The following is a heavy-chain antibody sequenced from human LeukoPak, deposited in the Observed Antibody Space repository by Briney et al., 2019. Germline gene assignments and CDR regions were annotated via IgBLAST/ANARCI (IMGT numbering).Heavy chain of an antibody. V-gene: IGHV1-2*02. J-gene: IGHJ5*02. CDR2: INPNSGGT. D-gene: IGHD5-18*01. Sequence: ASVKVSCKASGYTFTGYYMHWGRQAPGQGLGWRGWINPNSGGTNYAQKFQGRVTMTRDTSISTAYTELRRLRSDDTAVYYCARVGYSYVLSWFDPWGQGTLVTVSS. CDR3: ARVGYSYVLSWFDP. CDR1: GYTFTGYY.